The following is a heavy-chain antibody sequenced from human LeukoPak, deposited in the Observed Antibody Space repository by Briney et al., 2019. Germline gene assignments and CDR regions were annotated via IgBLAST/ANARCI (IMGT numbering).Heavy chain of an antibody. Sequence: SETLSLTCVVSGYSISNDYYWGWIRQPPGRGLEWIGSISHSGSTYYNPSLKSRVTISADTSKNQFSLKLSSVTAADTAVYYCATGVGQWLVRTWGQGTLVTVSS. CDR2: ISHSGST. CDR1: GYSISNDYY. CDR3: ATGVGQWLVRT. J-gene: IGHJ5*02. V-gene: IGHV4-38-2*01. D-gene: IGHD6-19*01.